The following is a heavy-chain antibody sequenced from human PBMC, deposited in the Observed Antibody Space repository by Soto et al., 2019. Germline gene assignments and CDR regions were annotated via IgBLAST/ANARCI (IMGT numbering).Heavy chain of an antibody. D-gene: IGHD6-13*01. CDR3: VREPGKVVPGIATSAFRGDWYFDL. J-gene: IGHJ2*01. CDR1: GFTFSTYA. Sequence: HPGGSLRLSCAASGFTFSTYAMHWVRQAPGKGLEWVAVISNDGSNKYYADSVKGRFTISRDNSENTLYLQMNSLRPEDMAVYHCVREPGKVVPGIATSAFRGDWYFDLWGRGTLVTVSS. V-gene: IGHV3-30-3*01. CDR2: ISNDGSNK.